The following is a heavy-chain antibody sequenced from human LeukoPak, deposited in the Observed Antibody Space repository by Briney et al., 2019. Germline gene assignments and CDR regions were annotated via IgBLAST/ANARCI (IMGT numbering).Heavy chain of an antibody. CDR2: IGGGDDI. Sequence: GGSLRLSCAASGFTFSTHAMSWVRQAPGKGLEYVSGIGGGDDIHYADSVRGRFTVSRDNSKNTLFLQMNSLRAEDTAVYYCAKGATPGNSMWDYFDSWGQGTLSPSPQ. V-gene: IGHV3-23*01. CDR3: AKGATPGNSMWDYFDS. CDR1: GFTFSTHA. D-gene: IGHD1-7*01. J-gene: IGHJ4*02.